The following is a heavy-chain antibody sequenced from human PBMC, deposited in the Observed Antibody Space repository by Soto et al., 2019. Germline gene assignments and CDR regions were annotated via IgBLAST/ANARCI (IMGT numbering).Heavy chain of an antibody. Sequence: PSETLSLTCTVSGGSISSYYCSWIRQAAGKGLEWTGRIDTSGTTNYNPALKSRVTMSVDASKNQFSLNLSSVTAADTAVYYCARGPRGYVYYHGMDVWGQGTTVTVSS. CDR1: GGSISSYY. CDR3: ARGPRGYVYYHGMDV. D-gene: IGHD3-10*01. CDR2: IDTSGTT. J-gene: IGHJ6*02. V-gene: IGHV4-4*07.